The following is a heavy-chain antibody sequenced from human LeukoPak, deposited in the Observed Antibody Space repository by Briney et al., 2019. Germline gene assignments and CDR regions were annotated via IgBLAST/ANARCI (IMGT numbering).Heavy chain of an antibody. CDR2: IYYSGST. CDR3: ARRIERLPLAFDI. CDR1: GGSISSSSYY. D-gene: IGHD6-25*01. V-gene: IGHV4-39*01. Sequence: SETLSLTCTVSGGSISSSSYYWGWIRQPPGKGLEWIGSIYYSGSTYYNPSLKSRVTISVDTSKNQFSLKLSSVTAADTAVYYCARRIERLPLAFDIWGQGTMVTVSS. J-gene: IGHJ3*02.